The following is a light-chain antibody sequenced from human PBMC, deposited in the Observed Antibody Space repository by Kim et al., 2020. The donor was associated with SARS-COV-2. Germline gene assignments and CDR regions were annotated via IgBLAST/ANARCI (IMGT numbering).Light chain of an antibody. CDR2: RNN. CDR1: SSNIENNY. Sequence: GQRVTMSCSGSSSNIENNYVYWYQQIPGTAPKVLIYRNNQRPSGVPDRFSGSKSGTSASLAISGLRSEDVADYYCAAWDDTLSGRVFGGGTKLTVL. J-gene: IGLJ3*02. V-gene: IGLV1-47*01. CDR3: AAWDDTLSGRV.